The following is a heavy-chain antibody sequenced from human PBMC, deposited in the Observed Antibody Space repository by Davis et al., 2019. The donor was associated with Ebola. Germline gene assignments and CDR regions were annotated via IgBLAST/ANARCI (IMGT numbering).Heavy chain of an antibody. CDR3: ARLPTYYYDSSGYYYGMDV. CDR1: GGSISSYY. V-gene: IGHV4-59*01. Sequence: SETLSLTCTVSGGSISSYYWSWLRQPPGTGLGWIGYIYYSGSTNYNPSLKSRVTISVDTSKNQFSLKLSSVTAADTAVYYCARLPTYYYDSSGYYYGMDVWGKGTTVTVSS. D-gene: IGHD3-22*01. CDR2: IYYSGST. J-gene: IGHJ6*04.